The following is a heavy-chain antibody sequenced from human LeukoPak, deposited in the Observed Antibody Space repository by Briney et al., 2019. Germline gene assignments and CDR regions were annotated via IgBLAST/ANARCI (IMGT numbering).Heavy chain of an antibody. CDR3: ARGSFGSGSYPD. J-gene: IGHJ4*02. D-gene: IGHD3-10*01. V-gene: IGHV4-30-4*08. Sequence: SETLSLTCTVSGGSISSGDYYWSWIRQPPGKGLEWIGYIYYSGSTYYNPSLKSRVTISVDTSKSQFSLKLSSVTAADTAVYYCARGSFGSGSYPDWGQGTLVTVSS. CDR1: GGSISSGDYY. CDR2: IYYSGST.